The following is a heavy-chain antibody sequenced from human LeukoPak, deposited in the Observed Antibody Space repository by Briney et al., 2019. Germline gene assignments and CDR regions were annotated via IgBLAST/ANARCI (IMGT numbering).Heavy chain of an antibody. CDR2: IYYSASS. Sequence: PSETLSLTCTVSCVSVTSYYWSWIRQPPGKGLEWMGYIYYSASSNYNPSLKSRVTISGDTSKNQFSLKLSSVPAAATAVYYCARGPGSSWYLKAYWGQGTLVTVSS. J-gene: IGHJ4*02. V-gene: IGHV4-59*02. CDR1: CVSVTSYY. CDR3: ARGPGSSWYLKAY. D-gene: IGHD6-13*01.